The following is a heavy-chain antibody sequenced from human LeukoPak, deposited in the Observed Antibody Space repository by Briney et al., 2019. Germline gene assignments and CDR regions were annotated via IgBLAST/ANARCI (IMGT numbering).Heavy chain of an antibody. CDR1: GFTFSGSP. V-gene: IGHV3-73*01. CDR3: TQSNY. Sequence: PGGSLRLSCAASGFTFSGSPILWVRQASGKGLEWVGRIRSKADNYATAYAASVQGRCTIYRDDSKSTAYLQLNSLKTEDTAVYYCTQSNYWGQGALVTVSS. CDR2: IRSKADNYAT. J-gene: IGHJ4*02.